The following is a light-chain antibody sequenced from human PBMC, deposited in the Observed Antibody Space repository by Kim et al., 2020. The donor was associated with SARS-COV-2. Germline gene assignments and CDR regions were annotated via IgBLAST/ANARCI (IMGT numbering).Light chain of an antibody. CDR2: DRN. CDR3: NSRDSSGDHSWV. J-gene: IGLJ3*02. CDR1: SLRNYY. V-gene: IGLV3-19*01. Sequence: LGQTVRITCQGDSLRNYYATWYQQKPGQAPVLVIYDRNTRPAGIPDRFSGSRSGNTASLTITGAQAEDEADYYCNSRDSSGDHSWVFGGGTQLTVL.